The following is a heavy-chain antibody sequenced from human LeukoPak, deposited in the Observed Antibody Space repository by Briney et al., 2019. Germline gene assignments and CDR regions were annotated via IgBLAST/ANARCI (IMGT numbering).Heavy chain of an antibody. V-gene: IGHV1-24*01. CDR2: FDPEDGET. CDR1: GYTLTELS. D-gene: IGHD1-26*01. J-gene: IGHJ2*01. CDR3: ATGVGATPHWYFDL. Sequence: ASVEVSCKVSGYTLTELSMHWVRQAPGKGLEWMGGFDPEDGETIYAQKFQGRVTMTEDTSTDTAHMELSSLRSEDTAVYYCATGVGATPHWYFDLWGRGTLVTVSS.